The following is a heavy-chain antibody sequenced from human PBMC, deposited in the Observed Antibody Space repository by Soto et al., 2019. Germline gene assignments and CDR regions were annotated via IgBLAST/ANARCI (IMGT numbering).Heavy chain of an antibody. D-gene: IGHD2-2*01. CDR3: ASGADIVVVPAAYPPLFDY. J-gene: IGHJ4*02. V-gene: IGHV1-69*06. CDR1: GGTFSSYA. Sequence: GASVKVSCKASGGTFSSYAISWVRQAPGQGLEWMGGIIPIFGTANYAQKFQGRVTITADKSTSTAYMELSSLRSEDTAVYYCASGADIVVVPAAYPPLFDYRGQGTLVTVSS. CDR2: IIPIFGTA.